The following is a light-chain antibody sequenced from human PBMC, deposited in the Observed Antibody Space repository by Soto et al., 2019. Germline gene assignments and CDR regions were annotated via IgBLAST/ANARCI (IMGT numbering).Light chain of an antibody. CDR3: QQYGDSPWT. CDR1: QSVSSSY. CDR2: GAS. J-gene: IGKJ1*01. Sequence: EIVLTHSPGTLSLSPGERATLSCRASQSVSSSYLAWYQQKPGQAPRLLIYGASSRATGIPDRFSGSGSGTDFTLTISRLEPEDFAMYYCQQYGDSPWTFGQGTKVEIK. V-gene: IGKV3-20*01.